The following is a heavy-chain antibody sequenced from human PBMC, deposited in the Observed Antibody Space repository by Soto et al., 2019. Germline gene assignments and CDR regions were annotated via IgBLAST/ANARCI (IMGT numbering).Heavy chain of an antibody. J-gene: IGHJ4*02. Sequence: SETLSLTCAVYGGSFSGYYWSWIRQPPGKGLEWIGEINHSGSTNYNPSLKSRVTISVDTPKNQFSLKLSSVTAADTAVYYCARGDTAMVDYWGQGTLVTVSS. CDR2: INHSGST. CDR3: ARGDTAMVDY. CDR1: GGSFSGYY. D-gene: IGHD5-18*01. V-gene: IGHV4-34*01.